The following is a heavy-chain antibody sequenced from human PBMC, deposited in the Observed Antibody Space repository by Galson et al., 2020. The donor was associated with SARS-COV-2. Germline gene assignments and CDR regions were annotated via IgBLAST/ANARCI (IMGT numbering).Heavy chain of an antibody. CDR1: GFSLSTSGMC. J-gene: IGHJ6*02. CDR2: IDWDDDK. D-gene: IGHD3-9*01. CDR3: ARISYDILTGYYYGIDV. Sequence: SGPTLVKPTQTLTLTCTFSGFSLSTSGMCVSWIRQPPGKALEWLALIDWDDDKYYSTSLKTRLTISKDTSKNQVVLTMTNMDPVDTATYYCARISYDILTGYYYGIDVWGQGTTVTVSS. V-gene: IGHV2-70*01.